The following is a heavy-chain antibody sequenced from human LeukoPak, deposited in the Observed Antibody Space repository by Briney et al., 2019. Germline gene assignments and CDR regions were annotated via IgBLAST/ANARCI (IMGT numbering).Heavy chain of an antibody. CDR3: VRDRSYGFHFDY. CDR1: GFTFSSYS. V-gene: IGHV3-21*01. J-gene: IGHJ4*02. CDR2: ISSSSSYI. Sequence: PGGSLRLSCAASGFTFSSYSVNWVRQAPGKGLEWVSSISSSSSYIVYADSVKGRFTISRDNAKNSLYLQMISLRAEDTAVYYCVRDRSYGFHFDYWGQGTLVTVSS. D-gene: IGHD5-18*01.